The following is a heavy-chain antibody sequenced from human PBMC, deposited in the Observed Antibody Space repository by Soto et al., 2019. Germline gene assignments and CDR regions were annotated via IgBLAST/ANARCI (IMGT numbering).Heavy chain of an antibody. J-gene: IGHJ6*02. D-gene: IGHD6-19*01. CDR2: ISGSGGST. CDR3: AKDPGIAVAKLKYYYYGMDV. Sequence: GGSLRLSCAASGFTFSSYAMSWVRQAPGKGLEWVSAISGSGGSTYYADSVKGRFTISRDNSKNTLYLQMNSLRAEDTAVYYCAKDPGIAVAKLKYYYYGMDVWGQGTTVTVSS. V-gene: IGHV3-23*01. CDR1: GFTFSSYA.